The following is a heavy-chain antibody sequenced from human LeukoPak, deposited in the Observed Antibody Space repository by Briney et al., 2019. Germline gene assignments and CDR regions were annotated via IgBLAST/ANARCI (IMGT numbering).Heavy chain of an antibody. CDR1: GYTFTSYG. Sequence: GASVKVSCKASGYTFTSYGISWVRQAPGQGLEWMGWISAYNGNTNYAQKLQGRVTMTTDTSTSTAYMELRSLRSDDTAVYYCARDRLSSNWYSYDAFDIWGQGTMVTVSS. J-gene: IGHJ3*02. D-gene: IGHD6-13*01. CDR2: ISAYNGNT. CDR3: ARDRLSSNWYSYDAFDI. V-gene: IGHV1-18*01.